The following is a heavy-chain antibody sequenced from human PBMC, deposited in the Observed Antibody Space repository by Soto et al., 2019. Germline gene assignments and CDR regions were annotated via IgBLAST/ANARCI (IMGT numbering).Heavy chain of an antibody. CDR1: GFTFSSYS. D-gene: IGHD1-1*01. V-gene: IGHV3-48*01. Sequence: EVQLVESGGGLVQPGGSLRLSCAASGFTFSSYSMNWVRQAPGKGLEWVSYISSSSSTIYSADSVKGRFTISRDNAKNSRYLQMTSLRAEDTAVYYCARDPERRARIGWCDPWGQGTLVTVSS. CDR2: ISSSSSTI. J-gene: IGHJ5*02. CDR3: ARDPERRARIGWCDP.